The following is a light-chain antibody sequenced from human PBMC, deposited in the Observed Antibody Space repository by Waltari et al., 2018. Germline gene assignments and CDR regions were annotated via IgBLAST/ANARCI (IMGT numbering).Light chain of an antibody. CDR3: QQSYSPPPIT. J-gene: IGKJ5*01. CDR2: AGS. CDR1: QDVQKY. Sequence: DIRLTQSPSHLSASVGDRVTITCRASQDVQKYLNWYQQKPGKAPKLLIYAGSSLQSGVPSRFRGSGFGTDFTLTITSLQPEDFGSYYCQQSYSPPPITFGQGTRLEIK. V-gene: IGKV1-39*01.